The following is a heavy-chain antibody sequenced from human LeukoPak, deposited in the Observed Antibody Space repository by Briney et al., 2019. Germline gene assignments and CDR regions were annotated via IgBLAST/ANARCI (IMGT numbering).Heavy chain of an antibody. CDR1: GFTFSSYW. CDR3: ARGDKFSGDY. J-gene: IGHJ4*02. V-gene: IGHV3-7*04. Sequence: GXSLXLSCAASGFTFSSYWMGWVRQAPGKGLEWVANINQDGREKYYVDSVKGRFTISRDKAKNSLYLQMNSLRAEDTAVYFCARGDKFSGDYWGQGTLVTVSS. D-gene: IGHD2-15*01. CDR2: INQDGREK.